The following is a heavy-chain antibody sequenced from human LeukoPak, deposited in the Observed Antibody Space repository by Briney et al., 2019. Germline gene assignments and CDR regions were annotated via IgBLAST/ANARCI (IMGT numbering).Heavy chain of an antibody. D-gene: IGHD1-26*01. CDR2: IYTSGST. CDR1: GGSISSYY. Sequence: SETLSLSCTVSGGSISSYYWSWIRQPAGKGLEWIGRIYTSGSTNYNPSLKSRVTMSVDTSKNQFSLKLSSVTAADTAVYYCAGGEWELHYFDYWGQGTLVTVSS. J-gene: IGHJ4*02. CDR3: AGGEWELHYFDY. V-gene: IGHV4-4*07.